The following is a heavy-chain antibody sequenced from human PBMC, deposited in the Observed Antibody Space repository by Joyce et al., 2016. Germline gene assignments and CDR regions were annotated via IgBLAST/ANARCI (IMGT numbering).Heavy chain of an antibody. CDR2: ISGADTT. CDR3: ARDLYLTTVERGNY. CDR1: GFIVSSNY. D-gene: IGHD4-23*01. Sequence: EVQLVESGGGLIQPGGSLRLSCAASGFIVSSNYMTWVRQAPGKGLEWGVVISGADTTHYADSGKGRFTISRDNSKNTLYLQMNSLRAEDTAVYYCARDLYLTTVERGNYWGQGTLVTVSS. V-gene: IGHV3-53*01. J-gene: IGHJ4*02.